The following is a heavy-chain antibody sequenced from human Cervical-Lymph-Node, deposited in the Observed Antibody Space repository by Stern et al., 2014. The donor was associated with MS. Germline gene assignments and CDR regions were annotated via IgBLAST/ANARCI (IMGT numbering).Heavy chain of an antibody. J-gene: IGHJ4*02. CDR1: GFTFDDYA. CDR2: ISSDSSSI. Sequence: EEQLVESGRGLVQPGRALRLSCATSGFTFDDYAMNWVRQTPGKGLEWGSGISSDSSSIGYADSVKCQFTIARDNASNALYLQMNSLRSEDTALYDCVKLTGPRWYKTGASRFDYWVQGTLVTVSS. CDR3: VKLTGPRWYKTGASRFDY. V-gene: IGHV3-9*01. D-gene: IGHD6-13*01.